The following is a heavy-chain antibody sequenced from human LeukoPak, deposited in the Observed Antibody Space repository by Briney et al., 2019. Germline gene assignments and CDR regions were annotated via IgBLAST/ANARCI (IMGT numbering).Heavy chain of an antibody. Sequence: SETLSLTCTVSGGSISSYYWSWIRQPAGKGLEWIGRIYTSGSTNYNPSLKSRVTMSVDTSKNQFSLKLSSVTAADTAVYYCASFTLYYYGSGSYYNGWGQGTLVTVSS. J-gene: IGHJ4*02. CDR3: ASFTLYYYGSGSYYNG. CDR2: IYTSGST. CDR1: GGSISSYY. V-gene: IGHV4-4*07. D-gene: IGHD3-10*01.